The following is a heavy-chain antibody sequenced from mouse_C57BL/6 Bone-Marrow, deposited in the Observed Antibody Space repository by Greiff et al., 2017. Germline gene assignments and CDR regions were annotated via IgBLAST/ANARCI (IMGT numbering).Heavy chain of an antibody. J-gene: IGHJ1*03. D-gene: IGHD2-2*01. Sequence: EVMLVESGGGLVKPGGSLKLSCAASGFTFSSYAMSWVRQTPEKRLEWVATISDGGSYTYYPDNVKGRFTISRDNAKNNLYLQMRHLKSEDTAMYYCARGWLPYWYFDVWGTGTTVTVSS. CDR3: ARGWLPYWYFDV. CDR1: GFTFSSYA. CDR2: ISDGGSYT. V-gene: IGHV5-4*03.